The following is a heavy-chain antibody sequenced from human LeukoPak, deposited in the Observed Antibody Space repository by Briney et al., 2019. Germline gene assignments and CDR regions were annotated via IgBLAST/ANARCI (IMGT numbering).Heavy chain of an antibody. V-gene: IGHV3-48*03. CDR1: GFTFSSYE. CDR2: ISSSGSTI. Sequence: GGSLRLSCAASGFTFSSYEMNWARQAPGKGLEWVSYISSSGSTIYYADSVKGRFTISRDNAKNSLYLQMNSLRAEDTAVYYCARGGKGGAFDIWGQGTMVTVSS. J-gene: IGHJ3*02. D-gene: IGHD3-16*01. CDR3: ARGGKGGAFDI.